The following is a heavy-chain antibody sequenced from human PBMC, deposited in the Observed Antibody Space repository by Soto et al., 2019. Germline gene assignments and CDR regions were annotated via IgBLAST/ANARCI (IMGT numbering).Heavy chain of an antibody. V-gene: IGHV3-30*04. CDR3: ATDLFSALAARWSALDY. CDR1: GFTFSSYA. Sequence: QVQLVESGGGVVQPGRSLRLSCAASGFTFSSYAMHWVRQAPGKGLEWVAVISYDGSHKYYADSVKGRFTISRDNSKNTLYLQMNSLRAEDTAVFYCATDLFSALAARWSALDYWGQGTLVTVSS. J-gene: IGHJ4*02. D-gene: IGHD2-15*01. CDR2: ISYDGSHK.